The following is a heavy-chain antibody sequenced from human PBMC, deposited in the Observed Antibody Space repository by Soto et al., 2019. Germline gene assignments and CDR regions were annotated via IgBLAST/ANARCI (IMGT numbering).Heavy chain of an antibody. CDR1: GYTFTSYA. J-gene: IGHJ6*02. V-gene: IGHV1-3*01. CDR2: INAGNGNT. D-gene: IGHD6-13*01. CDR3: ARDLRGSSWYHYYYGMDV. Sequence: ASVKVSCKASGYTFTSYAMHWVRQAPGQRLEWMGWINAGNGNTKYSQKFQGRVTITRDTSASTAYMALSSLRSEDTAVYYCARDLRGSSWYHYYYGMDVWGQGTTVTVSS.